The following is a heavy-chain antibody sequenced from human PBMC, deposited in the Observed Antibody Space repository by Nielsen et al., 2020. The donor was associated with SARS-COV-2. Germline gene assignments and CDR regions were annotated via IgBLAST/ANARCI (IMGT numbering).Heavy chain of an antibody. J-gene: IGHJ4*02. CDR1: GFTFSSYG. Sequence: LKISCAASGFTFSSYGMHWVRQAPGKGLEWVAVIWYDGSNKYYADSVKGRFTISRDNSKNTLYLQMNSLRAEDTAVYYCAIDSVGSSQRDFGYWGQGTLVTVSS. D-gene: IGHD2-15*01. CDR2: IWYDGSNK. V-gene: IGHV3-33*01. CDR3: AIDSVGSSQRDFGY.